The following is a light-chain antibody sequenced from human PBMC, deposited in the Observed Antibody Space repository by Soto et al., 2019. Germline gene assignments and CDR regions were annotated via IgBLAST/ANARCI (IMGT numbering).Light chain of an antibody. V-gene: IGKV3-11*01. CDR1: QSVSNF. CDR3: QQYGSSPYT. Sequence: EILLTQSPATLSLSPGERATLSCRASQSVSNFLAWYQQKPGQAPSLLIYDASKRATGIPDRFTGSGSGTDFTLTISSLEPEDFAVYYCQQYGSSPYTFGQGTKLEIK. J-gene: IGKJ2*01. CDR2: DAS.